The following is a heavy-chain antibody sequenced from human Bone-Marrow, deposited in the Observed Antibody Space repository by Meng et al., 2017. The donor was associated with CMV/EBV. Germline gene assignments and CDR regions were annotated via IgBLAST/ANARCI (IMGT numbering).Heavy chain of an antibody. D-gene: IGHD3-10*01. CDR1: GFTFSDYY. Sequence: GESLKISCAASGFTFSDYYMSWIRQAPGKGLEWVSYISSSGSTIYYADSVKGRFTISRDNAKSSLFLEMNSLRAEDTAVYYCVRVSGTSSQYRPMDVWGQGTTVTVSS. CDR2: ISSSGSTI. J-gene: IGHJ6*02. CDR3: VRVSGTSSQYRPMDV. V-gene: IGHV3-11*04.